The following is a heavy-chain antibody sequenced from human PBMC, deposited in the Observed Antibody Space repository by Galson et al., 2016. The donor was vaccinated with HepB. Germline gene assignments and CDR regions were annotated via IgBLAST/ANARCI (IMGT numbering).Heavy chain of an antibody. D-gene: IGHD6-13*01. CDR1: GFAFDDYW. Sequence: SLRLSCAASGFAFDDYWMSWVRQGPVKGLEWVANIHKDGNTKAYVGSVQGRFTISRDNAERSVSLQMDGLRPEDTAVYYCVRAVRTDYSGSWWDFWGQGTLVTVSS. V-gene: IGHV3-7*03. CDR2: IHKDGNTK. CDR3: VRAVRTDYSGSWWDF. J-gene: IGHJ4*02.